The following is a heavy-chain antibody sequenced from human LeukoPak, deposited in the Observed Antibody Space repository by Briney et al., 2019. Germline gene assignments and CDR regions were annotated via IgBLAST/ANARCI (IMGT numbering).Heavy chain of an antibody. Sequence: PSETLSLTCAVYGGSFSGYYWSWIRQPPRKGLEWIGEINHSGSTNYNPSLKSRVTISVDTSKNQFSLKLSPVTAADTAVYYCARGRLRAVAGTGRYFDYWGQGTLVTVSS. D-gene: IGHD6-19*01. CDR2: INHSGST. CDR3: ARGRLRAVAGTGRYFDY. J-gene: IGHJ4*02. V-gene: IGHV4-34*01. CDR1: GGSFSGYY.